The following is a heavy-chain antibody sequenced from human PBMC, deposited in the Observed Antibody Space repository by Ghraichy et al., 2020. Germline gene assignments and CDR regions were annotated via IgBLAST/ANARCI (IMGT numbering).Heavy chain of an antibody. Sequence: SGPTLVKPTQTLTLTCTFSGFSLSTSGMCVTWIRQPPGKALEWLALIDWDDDKYYSTSLKTRLTISKDTSKNQVVLTMTNMDPVDTATYYCARGYTVSSLYYYYYGMDVWGQGTTVTVSS. D-gene: IGHD4-17*01. CDR2: IDWDDDK. CDR1: GFSLSTSGMC. CDR3: ARGYTVSSLYYYYYGMDV. J-gene: IGHJ6*02. V-gene: IGHV2-70*01.